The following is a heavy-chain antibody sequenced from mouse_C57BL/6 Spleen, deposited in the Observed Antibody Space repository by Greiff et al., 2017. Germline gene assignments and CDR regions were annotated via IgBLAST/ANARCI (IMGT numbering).Heavy chain of an antibody. CDR3: ARVGSWYFDV. CDR1: GFTFSDYY. CDR2: ISNGGGST. Sequence: EVKLMESGGGLVQPGGSLKLSCAASGFTFSDYYMYWVRQTPEKRLEWVAYISNGGGSTYYPDTVKGRFTISRDNAKNTLYLQMSRLKSEDTAMYYCARVGSWYFDVWGTGTTVTVSS. V-gene: IGHV5-12*01. J-gene: IGHJ1*03.